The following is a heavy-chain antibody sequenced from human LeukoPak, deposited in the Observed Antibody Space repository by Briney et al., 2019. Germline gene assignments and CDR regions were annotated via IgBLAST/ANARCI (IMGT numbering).Heavy chain of an antibody. CDR2: INSDGSSI. D-gene: IGHD5-12*01. J-gene: IGHJ4*02. Sequence: GGSLRLSRAASGFTFSSYWMHWVRQAPGKGLVWVSRINSDGSSITYADSVKGRFTISRDNAKNTLYLQMNSLRVEDTAVYYCAREGRVSGYDFDCWGQGTLVTVSS. CDR1: GFTFSSYW. V-gene: IGHV3-74*03. CDR3: AREGRVSGYDFDC.